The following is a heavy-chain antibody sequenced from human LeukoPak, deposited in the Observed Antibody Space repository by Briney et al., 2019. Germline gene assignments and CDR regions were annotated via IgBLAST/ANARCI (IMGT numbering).Heavy chain of an antibody. CDR3: AKAPVDGSGSYF. Sequence: GGSLRLSCAASGFIFSSYAISWVRQAPGKGLEWVSAISGSGGSTYYADSVKGRFTISRDKSKNTLYLQMNSLRAEDTAVYYCAKAPVDGSGSYFWGQGTLVTVSS. V-gene: IGHV3-23*01. CDR1: GFIFSSYA. CDR2: ISGSGGST. J-gene: IGHJ4*02. D-gene: IGHD3-10*01.